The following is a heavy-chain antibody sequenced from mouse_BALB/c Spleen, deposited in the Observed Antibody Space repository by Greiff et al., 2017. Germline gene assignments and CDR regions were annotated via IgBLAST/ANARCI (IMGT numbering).Heavy chain of an antibody. CDR2: IYPSDSYT. V-gene: IGHV1-69*02. Sequence: QVQLQQSGAELVRPGASVKLSCKASGYTFTSYWINWVKQRPGQGLEWIGNIYPSDSYTNYNQKFKDKATLTVDKSSSTAYMQLSSPTSEDSAVYYCTRGNYSWFAYWGQGTLVTVSA. CDR1: GYTFTSYW. D-gene: IGHD1-1*01. CDR3: TRGNYSWFAY. J-gene: IGHJ3*01.